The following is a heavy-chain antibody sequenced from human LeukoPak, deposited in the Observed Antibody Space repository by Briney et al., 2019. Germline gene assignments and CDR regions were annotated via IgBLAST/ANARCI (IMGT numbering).Heavy chain of an antibody. J-gene: IGHJ4*02. CDR3: ARDNYLRQFDF. D-gene: IGHD4-11*01. V-gene: IGHV1-2*02. Sequence: ASGKVSCKAYGYTFTDYHIHWVRQAPGPGLEWMGWVNPSGGGTHFAQKFQGRVTMTRDTSISTAYMELSRLTSDDTAIYYCARDNYLRQFDFWGQGTLVTVSS. CDR1: GYTFTDYH. CDR2: VNPSGGGT.